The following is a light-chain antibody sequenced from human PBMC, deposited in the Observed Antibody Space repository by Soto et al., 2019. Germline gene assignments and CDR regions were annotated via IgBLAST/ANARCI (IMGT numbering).Light chain of an antibody. J-gene: IGKJ4*01. V-gene: IGKV3-15*01. Sequence: EMVMTQSPATLSVSPGERATLSCRASQSVSSNLAWYQQKPGQAPRLLIYGASTRATGIPARLSGSGSGTEFTLTISSLQSEDFAVYYCQQYNNWPLLTFGGGNKVEIK. CDR1: QSVSSN. CDR2: GAS. CDR3: QQYNNWPLLT.